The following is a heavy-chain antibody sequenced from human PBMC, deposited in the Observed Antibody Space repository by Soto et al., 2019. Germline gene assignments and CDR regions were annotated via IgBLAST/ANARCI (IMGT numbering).Heavy chain of an antibody. CDR1: GYSFTSYW. D-gene: IGHD3-9*01. J-gene: IGHJ3*02. CDR2: LYPGDSAT. CDR3: ARRHHYDILTGYIPSAFDI. V-gene: IGHV5-51*01. Sequence: GESLKISCKGSGYSFTSYWIGWVRQMPGKGLELMGILYPGDSATRYSPSFQGQVTISADKSISTAYLQWSSLKASDTAMYYCARRHHYDILTGYIPSAFDIWGQGTMVTVSS.